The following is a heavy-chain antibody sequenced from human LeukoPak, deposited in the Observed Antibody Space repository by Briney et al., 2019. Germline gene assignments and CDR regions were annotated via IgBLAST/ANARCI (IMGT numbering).Heavy chain of an antibody. D-gene: IGHD1-26*01. J-gene: IGHJ4*02. CDR3: ATFAGEHQAPFDY. CDR2: IDPNTGGT. Sequence: ASVKVSCKASGYTFTGYYMHWVRQAPGQGLEWMGWIDPNTGGTNYAQKFQGRVTMTRDTSISTAYMELSRLRSDDTAVYYCATFAGEHQAPFDYWGQGTLVTVSS. CDR1: GYTFTGYY. V-gene: IGHV1-2*02.